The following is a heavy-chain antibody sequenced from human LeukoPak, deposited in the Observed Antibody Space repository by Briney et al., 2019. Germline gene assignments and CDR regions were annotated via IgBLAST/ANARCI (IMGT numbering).Heavy chain of an antibody. CDR1: GGSISSYY. V-gene: IGHV4-4*07. J-gene: IGHJ6*03. Sequence: SETLSLTCTVSGGSISSYYWSWIRQPAGKGLEWIGRIYTSGSTNYNPSLKSRVTMSVDTSKNQFSLKLSSVTAADTAVYYCAREAAAGYYYYYYMDVWGKGTTVTISS. CDR2: IYTSGST. CDR3: AREAAAGYYYYYYMDV. D-gene: IGHD6-13*01.